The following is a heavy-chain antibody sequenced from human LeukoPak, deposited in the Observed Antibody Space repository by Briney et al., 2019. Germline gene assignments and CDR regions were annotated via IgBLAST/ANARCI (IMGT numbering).Heavy chain of an antibody. D-gene: IGHD3-16*01. CDR3: ARDYDWGFDY. J-gene: IGHJ4*02. CDR2: ISNNDI. V-gene: IGHV3-48*01. CDR1: GFTFSDYS. Sequence: GGSLRLSCAASGFTFSDYSMNWVRQVPGKGLEFLSYISNNDIFYADSVRGRFTVSRDNDKNSLYLQMISLRPDDTALYYCARDYDWGFDYWGQGTLVTVSS.